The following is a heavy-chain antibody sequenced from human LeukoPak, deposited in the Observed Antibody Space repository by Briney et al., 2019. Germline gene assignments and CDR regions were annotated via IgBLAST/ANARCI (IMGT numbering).Heavy chain of an antibody. Sequence: PSEALSLTCTVSGYSVSSGYYWGWIRQPPGKGLEWIGSIYHSGSTYYNPSLKSRVTISIGMSKNQFSLKLNSLTAADTAVYYCASYRSSWYDYFDYWGQGTLVTVSS. CDR2: IYHSGST. CDR1: GYSVSSGYY. D-gene: IGHD6-13*01. V-gene: IGHV4-38-2*02. J-gene: IGHJ4*02. CDR3: ASYRSSWYDYFDY.